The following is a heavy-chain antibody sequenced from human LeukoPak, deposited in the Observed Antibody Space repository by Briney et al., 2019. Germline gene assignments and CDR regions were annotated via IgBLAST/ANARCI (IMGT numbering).Heavy chain of an antibody. D-gene: IGHD4-17*01. V-gene: IGHV3-30*04. Sequence: PGRSLRLSCAASGFTFNSYAMHWVRQAPGKGLEWVAVISYDGSNKYYADSVKGRFTISRDNSKNTLYLQMNSLRAEDTAVYYCASPTTELDNDAFDIWGQGTMVTVSS. CDR2: ISYDGSNK. CDR3: ASPTTELDNDAFDI. CDR1: GFTFNSYA. J-gene: IGHJ3*02.